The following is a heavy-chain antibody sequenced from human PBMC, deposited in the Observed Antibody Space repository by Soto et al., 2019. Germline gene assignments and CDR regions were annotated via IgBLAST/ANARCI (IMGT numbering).Heavy chain of an antibody. CDR1: GGTFSSYA. Sequence: QVQLVQSGAEVKKPGSSVKVSCKASGGTFSSYAISWVRQAPGQGLEWMGGIIPIFGTANYAQKFQGRVTITADESTSTAYMELSSLRSEDTAVYYCARDRGSDSSSWFGWGPNWFDPWGQGTLVTVSS. J-gene: IGHJ5*02. V-gene: IGHV1-69*01. CDR3: ARDRGSDSSSWFGWGPNWFDP. D-gene: IGHD6-13*01. CDR2: IIPIFGTA.